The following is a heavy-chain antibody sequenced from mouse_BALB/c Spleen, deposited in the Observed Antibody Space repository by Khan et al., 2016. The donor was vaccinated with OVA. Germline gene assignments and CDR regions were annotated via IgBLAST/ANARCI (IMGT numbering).Heavy chain of an antibody. J-gene: IGHJ4*01. D-gene: IGHD3-3*01. CDR2: ISSGGHYT. CDR3: ARSSTRSEGDDYAMDY. Sequence: EVQLQESGGDLVNPGGSLKLSCAASGFTFSSYGMSWVRQTPDKRLEWVATISSGGHYTYFPDSVRGRFTISRDNAKNTLYLQMSSLKSEDTAMYYGARSSTRSEGDDYAMDYWGQGTSVTVSS. CDR1: GFTFSSYG. V-gene: IGHV5-6*01.